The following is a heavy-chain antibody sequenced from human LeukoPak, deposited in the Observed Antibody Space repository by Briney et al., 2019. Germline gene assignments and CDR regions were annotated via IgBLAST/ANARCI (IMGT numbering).Heavy chain of an antibody. CDR1: GFTFDDYG. D-gene: IGHD2/OR15-2a*01. V-gene: IGHV3-43D*03. Sequence: SGGSLRLSCAASGFTFDDYGMHWVRHAPGKGLEWVSLISWDGGRTYYADSVKGRFTVFRDNSKNSLYLQMNSLRAEDTALYYCAKGLYYFDYWGQGTLVTVSS. CDR3: AKGLYYFDY. J-gene: IGHJ4*02. CDR2: ISWDGGRT.